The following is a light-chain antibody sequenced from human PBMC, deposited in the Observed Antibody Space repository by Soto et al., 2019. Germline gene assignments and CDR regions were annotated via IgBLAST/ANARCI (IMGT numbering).Light chain of an antibody. CDR3: QQYNNWPPYT. V-gene: IGKV3-15*01. CDR1: QSVSSN. J-gene: IGKJ2*01. Sequence: EILMTQSPATLSVSPGERATLSCRASQSVSSNLAWYQQKPGHAPRLLIYGASTRATGIPARFSGSGSGTEFTLTISSLQSEDFAVYYCQQYNNWPPYTFGQGTKLEIK. CDR2: GAS.